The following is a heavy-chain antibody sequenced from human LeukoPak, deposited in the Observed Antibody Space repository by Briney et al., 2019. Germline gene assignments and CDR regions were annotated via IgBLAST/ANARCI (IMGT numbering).Heavy chain of an antibody. Sequence: SETLSLTCTVSGGSISSGGYYWSWIRQPPGKGLEWIGEINHSGSTNYNPSLKSRVTISVERSKNQFSLKLSSVTAADTAVYYCARNREMAYDAFDIWGQGTMVTVSS. CDR3: ARNREMAYDAFDI. CDR1: GGSISSGGYY. V-gene: IGHV4-61*08. D-gene: IGHD5-24*01. CDR2: INHSGST. J-gene: IGHJ3*02.